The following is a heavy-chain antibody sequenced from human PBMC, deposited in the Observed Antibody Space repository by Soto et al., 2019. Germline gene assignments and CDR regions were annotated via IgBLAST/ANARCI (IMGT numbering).Heavy chain of an antibody. V-gene: IGHV4-61*01. CDR1: GGSVSSGSYY. CDR2: IYYSGST. D-gene: IGHD3-10*01. CDR3: ARADDTPMAELDF. J-gene: IGHJ4*02. Sequence: SETLSLTCTVSGGSVSSGSYYWSWIRQPPGKGLEWIGYIYYSGSTNYNPSLKSRVTISVDTSKNQFPLKLSSVTAADTAVYYCARADDTPMAELDFSGQGTPDTGSS.